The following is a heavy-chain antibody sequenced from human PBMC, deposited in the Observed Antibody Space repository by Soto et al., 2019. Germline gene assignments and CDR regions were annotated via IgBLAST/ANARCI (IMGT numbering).Heavy chain of an antibody. Sequence: QVQLQQWGAGLLKPSETLSLTCAVYGGSFSGYYWSWIRQPPGKGLEWIGEINHSGSTNYNPSLKSRVTISVDTSKNQFSLKLSSVTAADTGVYYCARGRGIAAAANYWYFDLWGRGTLVTVSS. J-gene: IGHJ2*01. CDR2: INHSGST. CDR3: ARGRGIAAAANYWYFDL. D-gene: IGHD6-13*01. CDR1: GGSFSGYY. V-gene: IGHV4-34*01.